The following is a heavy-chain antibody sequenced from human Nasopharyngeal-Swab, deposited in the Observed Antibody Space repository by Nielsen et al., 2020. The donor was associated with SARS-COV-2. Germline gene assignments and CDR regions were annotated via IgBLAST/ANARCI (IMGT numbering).Heavy chain of an antibody. D-gene: IGHD3-3*01. CDR3: ARQGLADFWSGYYDN. J-gene: IGHJ4*02. CDR2: IYYNGNT. Sequence: RQARGKGLEWIGIIYYNGNTYYNPSLKRRVTRSVDTSKRQFSLKLRSVTAADTAVYYCARQGLADFWSGYYDNWGQGTLVTVSS. V-gene: IGHV4-30-2*03.